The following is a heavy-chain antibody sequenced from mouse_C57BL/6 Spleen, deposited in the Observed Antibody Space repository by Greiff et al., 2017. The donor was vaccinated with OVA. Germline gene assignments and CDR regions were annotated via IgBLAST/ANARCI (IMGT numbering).Heavy chain of an antibody. CDR3: ARNWYEGAWFAY. Sequence: QVQLKQSGAELVKPGASVKISCKASGYAFSSYWMNWVKQRPGKGLEWIGQIYPGDGDPNYNGKFKGKATLTADKSSSTAYMQLSSLTSEDSAVYVCARNWYEGAWFAYWGQGTLVTVSA. CDR1: GYAFSSYW. D-gene: IGHD2-14*01. J-gene: IGHJ3*01. CDR2: IYPGDGDP. V-gene: IGHV1-80*01.